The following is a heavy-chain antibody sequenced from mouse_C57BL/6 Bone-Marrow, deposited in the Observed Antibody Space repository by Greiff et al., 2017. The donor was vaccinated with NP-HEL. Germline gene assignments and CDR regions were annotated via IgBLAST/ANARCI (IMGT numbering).Heavy chain of an antibody. CDR2: INPNNGGT. V-gene: IGHV1-26*01. Sequence: VQLQQSGPELVKPGASVKISCKASGYTFTDYYMNWVKQSHGKSLEWIGDINPNNGGTSYNQKFKGKATLTVDKSSSTAYMELRSLTSEDSAVYYCARRGVLLPEDWGQGTTLTVSS. D-gene: IGHD1-1*01. J-gene: IGHJ2*01. CDR3: ARRGVLLPED. CDR1: GYTFTDYY.